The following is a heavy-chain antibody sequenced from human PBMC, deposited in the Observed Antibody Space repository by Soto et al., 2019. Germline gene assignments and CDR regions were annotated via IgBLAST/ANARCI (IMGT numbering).Heavy chain of an antibody. CDR1: GYTFTHYY. Sequence: QVQLVQSGAEVKKPGASVKVSCKASGYTFTHYYIHWVRQAPGQGLEWMGMINPSGGSTDYAQKFQGRVTMTTDTSTTTVYMELSSLGSDDTAVYYCARPPFPGCINGVCYPCDHWGQGTLVTVSS. J-gene: IGHJ4*02. D-gene: IGHD2-8*01. CDR2: INPSGGST. CDR3: ARPPFPGCINGVCYPCDH. V-gene: IGHV1-46*01.